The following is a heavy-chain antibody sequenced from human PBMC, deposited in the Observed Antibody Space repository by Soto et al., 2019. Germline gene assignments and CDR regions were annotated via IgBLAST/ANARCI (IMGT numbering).Heavy chain of an antibody. J-gene: IGHJ4*02. CDR3: ARDVLMVVGYSSGWYYFDY. D-gene: IGHD6-19*01. CDR1: GGTFSSYA. CDR2: IIPIFGTA. V-gene: IGHV1-69*13. Sequence: SVKVSCKASGGTFSSYAISWVRQAPGQGLEWMGGIIPIFGTANYAQKFQGRVTITADESTSTAYMELSSLRSEDTAVYYCARDVLMVVGYSSGWYYFDYWGQGNLVPVS.